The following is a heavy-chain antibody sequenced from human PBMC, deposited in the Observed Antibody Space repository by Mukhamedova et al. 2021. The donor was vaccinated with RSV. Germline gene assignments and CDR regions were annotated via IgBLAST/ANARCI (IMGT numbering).Heavy chain of an antibody. CDR2: VSYTGNT. Sequence: GLEWIGSVSYTGNTYYNPSLKSRVTISVDTSKSQFSLKLSSVTAADTAVYSCARHGERFTGNSRFSGFDSWGQGALVTVSS. CDR3: ARHGERFTGNSRFSGFDS. J-gene: IGHJ5*01. D-gene: IGHD4-23*01. V-gene: IGHV4-39*01.